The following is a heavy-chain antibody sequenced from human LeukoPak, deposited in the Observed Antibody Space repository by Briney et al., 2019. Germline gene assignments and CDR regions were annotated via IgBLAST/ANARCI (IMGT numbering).Heavy chain of an antibody. CDR2: IYHSGST. J-gene: IGHJ4*02. D-gene: IGHD1-7*01. V-gene: IGHV4-59*11. Sequence: PSETLSLTCTVSGGSISSHYWSWIRQPPGKGLEWIGYIYHSGSTNYNPSLKSRVTISVDTSKNQFSLKLSSVTAADTAVYYCARAGNWNYPFDYWGQGTLLTVSS. CDR1: GGSISSHY. CDR3: ARAGNWNYPFDY.